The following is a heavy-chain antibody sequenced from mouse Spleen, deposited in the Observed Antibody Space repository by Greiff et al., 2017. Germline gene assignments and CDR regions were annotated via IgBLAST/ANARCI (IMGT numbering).Heavy chain of an antibody. CDR2: ISSGSSTI. J-gene: IGHJ2*01. Sequence: EVQLVESGGGLVKPGGSLKLSCAASGFTFSDYGMHWVRQAPEKGLEWVAYISSGSSTIYYADTVKGRFTISRDNAKNTLFLQMTSLRSEDTAIYYCARGGYYGNYCFGYWGQGTTLTGSS. CDR1: GFTFSDYG. V-gene: IGHV5-17*01. D-gene: IGHD2-1*01. CDR3: ARGGYYGNYCFGY.